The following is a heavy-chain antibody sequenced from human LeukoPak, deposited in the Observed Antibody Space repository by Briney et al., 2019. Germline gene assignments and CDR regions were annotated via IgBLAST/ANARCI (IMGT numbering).Heavy chain of an antibody. V-gene: IGHV3-48*03. CDR2: ISSSGSTI. CDR1: GFTFSSYE. Sequence: GGSLRLSCEASGFTFSSYEMNWVRQDPGKGLEWVSYISSSGSTIYYADSVKGRFTISRDNAKSSLYLQMNSLRAEDTAVYYCARVASSGWYVIGYFDYWGQGTLVTVSS. J-gene: IGHJ4*02. CDR3: ARVASSGWYVIGYFDY. D-gene: IGHD6-19*01.